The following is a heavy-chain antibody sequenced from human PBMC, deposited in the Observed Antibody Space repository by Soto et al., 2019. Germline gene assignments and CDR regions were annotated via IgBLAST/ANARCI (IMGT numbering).Heavy chain of an antibody. V-gene: IGHV4-34*01. D-gene: IGHD4-17*01. J-gene: IGHJ5*02. CDR1: GGSFSGYY. Sequence: QVQLQQWGAGLLKPSETLSLTCAVYGGSFSGYYWSWIRQPPGKGLEWIGEINHSGSTNYNPSLKSRVTLSVDTSKNQFSLQLSSVTAADTAVYYCAIAPDTSYGDYRAWFDPWGQGTLVTVSS. CDR2: INHSGST. CDR3: AIAPDTSYGDYRAWFDP.